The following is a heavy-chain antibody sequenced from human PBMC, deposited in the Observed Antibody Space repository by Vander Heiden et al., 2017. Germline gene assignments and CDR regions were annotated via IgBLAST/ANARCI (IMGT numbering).Heavy chain of an antibody. D-gene: IGHD2-21*02. J-gene: IGHJ4*02. CDR2: IYYSGST. V-gene: IGHV4-39*01. CDR1: GGSISSSSYY. CDR3: ARLVGTAIPYYFDY. Sequence: QLQLQESGPGLVKPSETLSLTCTVSGGSISSSSYYWGWIRQPPGKGLEWIGSIYYSGSTYYNPSLKSRVTISVDTSKNQFSLKLSSVTAADTAVYYCARLVGTAIPYYFDYWGQGTLVTVSS.